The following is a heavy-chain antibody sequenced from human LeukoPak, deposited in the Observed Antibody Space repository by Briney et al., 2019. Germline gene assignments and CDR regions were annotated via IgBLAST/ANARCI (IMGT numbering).Heavy chain of an antibody. V-gene: IGHV3-15*01. CDR2: IKSKKDGVAI. Sequence: GSLRLSCAASGFSFIHSWMSWVRQAPGKGLEWVGRIKSKKDGVAIDYAAPVKGRFTISRDDSKNMVYLQISSLKTEDTAVYYCTTEPRDWGQGTLVTVSS. CDR1: GFSFIHSW. J-gene: IGHJ4*02. CDR3: TTEPRD.